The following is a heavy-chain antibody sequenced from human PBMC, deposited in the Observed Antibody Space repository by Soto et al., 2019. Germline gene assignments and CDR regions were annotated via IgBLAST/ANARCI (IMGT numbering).Heavy chain of an antibody. Sequence: SETLSLTCTVSGGSISSGDYYWSWIRQPPGKGLEWIGYIYYSGSTYYNPSLKSRVTISVDTSKNQFSLKLSSVTAADTAVYYCARTPGAAAGRDYWGQGTLVTVSS. CDR3: ARTPGAAAGRDY. J-gene: IGHJ4*02. CDR1: GGSISSGDYY. D-gene: IGHD6-13*01. CDR2: IYYSGST. V-gene: IGHV4-30-4*01.